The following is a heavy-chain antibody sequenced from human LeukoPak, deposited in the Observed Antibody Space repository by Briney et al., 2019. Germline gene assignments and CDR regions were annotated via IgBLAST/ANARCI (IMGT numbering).Heavy chain of an antibody. Sequence: ASVKVSCKASGYTFTDYYMHWVRQAPGQGLEWMGWINPNRGATNYAQKFQGRVTLTRDTSINTAYMELSRLASDDTAVYYCARAERTVNVFDIWGQGTIVTVSS. CDR1: GYTFTDYY. CDR3: ARAERTVNVFDI. D-gene: IGHD1-1*01. J-gene: IGHJ3*02. CDR2: INPNRGAT. V-gene: IGHV1-2*02.